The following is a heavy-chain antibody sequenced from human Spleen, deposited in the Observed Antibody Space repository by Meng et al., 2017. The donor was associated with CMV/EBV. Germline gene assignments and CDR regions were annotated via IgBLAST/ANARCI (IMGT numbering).Heavy chain of an antibody. Sequence: GESLKISCAASGFTLSTYWMTWVRQAPGKGLEWVATIKQDGSEKYYVDSVKGRFTISRDNSKNTLYLQMNSLRAEDTAVYYCAKQARTAYNRFDPCGQGTLVTVSS. V-gene: IGHV3-7*01. CDR2: IKQDGSEK. J-gene: IGHJ5*02. CDR3: AKQARTAYNRFDP. CDR1: GFTLSTYW. D-gene: IGHD5-18*01.